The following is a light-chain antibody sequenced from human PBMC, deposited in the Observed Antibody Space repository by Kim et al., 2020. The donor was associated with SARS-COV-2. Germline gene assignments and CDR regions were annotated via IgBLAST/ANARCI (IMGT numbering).Light chain of an antibody. CDR3: NSRDSSGNPYVV. CDR2: GKT. V-gene: IGLV3-19*01. J-gene: IGLJ2*01. Sequence: GQEIRTNTPGNGLRSCDTSRYREKPEQGPMLVIYGKTDRPSGIPDRFSGSSSGNTASLTITGAQAEDEADYYCNSRDSSGNPYVVFGGGTQLTVL. CDR1: GLRSCD.